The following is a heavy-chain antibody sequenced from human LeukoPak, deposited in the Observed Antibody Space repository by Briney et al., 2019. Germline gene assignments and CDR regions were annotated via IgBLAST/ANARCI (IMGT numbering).Heavy chain of an antibody. Sequence: SVKVSCKASGGTFSSYGMSWVRQAPGQGLEWMGEIIPIFGTANYAQKFQGRVTITADKSTSTAYMELSSLRSEDTAVYYCARTAAGTIPLDYWGQGTLVTVSS. V-gene: IGHV1-69*06. CDR2: IIPIFGTA. CDR3: ARTAAGTIPLDY. CDR1: GGTFSSYG. D-gene: IGHD6-13*01. J-gene: IGHJ4*02.